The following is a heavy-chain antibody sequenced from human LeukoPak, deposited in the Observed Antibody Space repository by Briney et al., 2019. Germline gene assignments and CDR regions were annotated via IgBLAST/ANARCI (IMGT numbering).Heavy chain of an antibody. Sequence: PGGSLRLSCAASGFTFSSYSMNWVRQAPGKGLEWVSSISSSGSYIYYADSVTGRFTISRDNANNSLYLQMKSLRAEDTAVYDCARDLYSSLTNWAQGTLVTVSS. CDR1: GFTFSSYS. CDR2: ISSSGSYI. D-gene: IGHD4-11*01. CDR3: ARDLYSSLTN. J-gene: IGHJ4*02. V-gene: IGHV3-21*01.